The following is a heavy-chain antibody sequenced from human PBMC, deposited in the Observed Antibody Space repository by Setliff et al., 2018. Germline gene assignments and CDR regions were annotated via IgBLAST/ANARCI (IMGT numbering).Heavy chain of an antibody. Sequence: ASVKVSCKASGFVFITYAITWVRQAPGQGLEWMGWISGYYNKTNYAQKFQDRVTIITDESTSTAYMELRSLRSDDTAIYYCAREGGDGDSSGYYPPLDYWGQGTLVTVSS. J-gene: IGHJ4*02. CDR1: GFVFITYA. CDR2: ISGYYNKT. CDR3: AREGGDGDSSGYYPPLDY. D-gene: IGHD3-22*01. V-gene: IGHV1-18*01.